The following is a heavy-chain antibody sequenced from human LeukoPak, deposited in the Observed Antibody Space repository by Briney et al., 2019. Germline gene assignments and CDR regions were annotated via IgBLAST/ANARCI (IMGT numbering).Heavy chain of an antibody. CDR1: GGSFSGYY. J-gene: IGHJ4*02. V-gene: IGHV4-34*01. CDR3: ARAKGYCSGGSCYGRFGVDY. CDR2: INHSGST. D-gene: IGHD2-15*01. Sequence: PSETLSLTCAVYGGSFSGYYWSWIRQPPGKGLEWIGEINHSGSTNYNPSLKSRVTISVDTSKNQFSLKLSSVTAADTAVYYCARAKGYCSGGSCYGRFGVDYWGQGTLVTVSS.